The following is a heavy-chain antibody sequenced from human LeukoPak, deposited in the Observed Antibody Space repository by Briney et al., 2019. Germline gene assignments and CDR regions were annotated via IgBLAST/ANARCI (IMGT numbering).Heavy chain of an antibody. CDR1: GFAFDDYA. CDR3: AKEGYYYDSSGYSPGYFDY. V-gene: IGHV3-9*01. Sequence: PGRSLRLYCAASGFAFDDYAMHWVRQAPGKGLEWVSGISWNSGSIGYADSVKGRFTISRDNAKNSLYLQMNSLRAEDTALYYCAKEGYYYDSSGYSPGYFDYWGQGTLVTVSS. CDR2: ISWNSGSI. J-gene: IGHJ4*02. D-gene: IGHD3-22*01.